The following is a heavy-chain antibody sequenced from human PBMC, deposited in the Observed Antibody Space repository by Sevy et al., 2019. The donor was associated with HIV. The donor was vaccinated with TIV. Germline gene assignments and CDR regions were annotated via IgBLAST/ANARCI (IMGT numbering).Heavy chain of an antibody. Sequence: GGSLRLSCTASGFTFNTYAMSWVRRAPGKGLEWVSAIGSGGTTYYVDSVKGQFTISRDNSKTTLYLQMNSLRVDDTAVYYCAKNLRGKYLEGYFDYWGQGILVTVSS. CDR1: GFTFNTYA. D-gene: IGHD1-20*01. J-gene: IGHJ4*02. CDR3: AKNLRGKYLEGYFDY. CDR2: IGSGGTT. V-gene: IGHV3-23*01.